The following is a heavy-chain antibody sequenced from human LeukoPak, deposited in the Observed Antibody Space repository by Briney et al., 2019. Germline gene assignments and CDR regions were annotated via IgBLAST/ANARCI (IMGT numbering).Heavy chain of an antibody. CDR1: GFTFSSYV. CDR3: ARGVTPHYDILTGDAFDI. V-gene: IGHV3-30-3*01. CDR2: ISYDGSNK. Sequence: PGGSLRLSCAASGFTFSSYVMHWVRQAPGKGLEWVAVISYDGSNKYYADSVKGRFTISRDNSKNTLYLQMNSLRAEDTAVYYCARGVTPHYDILTGDAFDIWGQGTMVTVSS. D-gene: IGHD3-9*01. J-gene: IGHJ3*02.